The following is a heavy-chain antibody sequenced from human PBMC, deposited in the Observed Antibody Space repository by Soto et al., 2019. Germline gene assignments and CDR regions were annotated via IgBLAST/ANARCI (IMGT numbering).Heavy chain of an antibody. CDR3: ARHHVRGRTIAGAAEF. Sequence: SETLSLTCAVYGKSLSGYYWSWIRQPPGKALEWIGEINHSGNTNYNPSLKSRVTISVDTSKNQLFLNLSSVTAADTAMYYCARHHVRGRTIAGAAEFWGQGTLVTV. CDR2: INHSGNT. CDR1: GKSLSGYY. J-gene: IGHJ4*02. D-gene: IGHD1-26*01. V-gene: IGHV4-34*01.